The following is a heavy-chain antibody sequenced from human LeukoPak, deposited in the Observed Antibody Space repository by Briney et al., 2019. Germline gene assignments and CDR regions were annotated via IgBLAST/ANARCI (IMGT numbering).Heavy chain of an antibody. Sequence: SETLSLTCTVSGGSISSYYWSWIRQPPGKGLEWIGYIYYSGSTNYNPSLKSRVTISVDTSKNQFSLKLSSVTAADTAVYYCATHLWYDYVWGSYRYQFDYWGQGTLVTVSS. CDR3: ATHLWYDYVWGSYRYQFDY. CDR1: GGSISSYY. V-gene: IGHV4-59*01. CDR2: IYYSGST. J-gene: IGHJ4*02. D-gene: IGHD3-16*02.